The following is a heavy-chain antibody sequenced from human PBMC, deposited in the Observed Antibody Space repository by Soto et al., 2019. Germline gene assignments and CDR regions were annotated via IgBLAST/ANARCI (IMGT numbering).Heavy chain of an antibody. J-gene: IGHJ4*02. V-gene: IGHV4-39*01. D-gene: IGHD1-1*01. Sequence: SETLSLTCTVSGGSISSSSYYWGWIRQPPGKGLEWIGSIFYSGSTYYNPSLKSRVTISVDTSKNQFSLKLSSVTAADTAVYYCARRYGYSFDYWGQGTLVTVSS. CDR1: GGSISSSSYY. CDR2: IFYSGST. CDR3: ARRYGYSFDY.